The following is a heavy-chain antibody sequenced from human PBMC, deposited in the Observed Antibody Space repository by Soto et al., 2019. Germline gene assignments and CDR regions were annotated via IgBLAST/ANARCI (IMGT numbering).Heavy chain of an antibody. D-gene: IGHD3-10*01. V-gene: IGHV3-30*18. CDR2: ISYDGSNK. Sequence: PGGSLRLSCAASGFTFSSYGMHWVRQAPGKGLEWVAVISYDGSNKYYADSVKGRFTISRDNSKNTLYLQMNSPRAEDTAVYYCAKDDSASTPDYYGSGSPFFYWGQGTLVTVSS. CDR3: AKDDSASTPDYYGSGSPFFY. CDR1: GFTFSSYG. J-gene: IGHJ4*02.